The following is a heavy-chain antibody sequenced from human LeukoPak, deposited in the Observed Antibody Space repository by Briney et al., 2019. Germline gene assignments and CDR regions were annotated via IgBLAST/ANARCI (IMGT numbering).Heavy chain of an antibody. Sequence: PGGSLRLSCAASGFIFDDYAIHWVRQAPGKGLEWVSGISWNSGSIGYADSVKGRFTISRDNAKNSLYLQMNSLRAEDTALYYCAKSPGGATLNYFDYWGQGTLVTVSS. D-gene: IGHD1-26*01. CDR3: AKSPGGATLNYFDY. J-gene: IGHJ4*02. CDR2: ISWNSGSI. CDR1: GFIFDDYA. V-gene: IGHV3-9*01.